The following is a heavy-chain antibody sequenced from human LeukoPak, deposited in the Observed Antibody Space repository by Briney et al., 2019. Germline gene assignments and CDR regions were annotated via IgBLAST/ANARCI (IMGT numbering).Heavy chain of an antibody. CDR1: GGSISSSSYY. D-gene: IGHD3-22*01. CDR3: ARYYYDSSGYYPGAFDI. Sequence: SETLSLTCTVSGGSISSSSYYWGWIRQPPGKGLEWIGSIYYSGSTYYNPSLKSRVTISVDTSKSQFSLKLSSVTAADTAVYYCARYYYDSSGYYPGAFDIWGQGTMVTVSS. V-gene: IGHV4-39*01. J-gene: IGHJ3*02. CDR2: IYYSGST.